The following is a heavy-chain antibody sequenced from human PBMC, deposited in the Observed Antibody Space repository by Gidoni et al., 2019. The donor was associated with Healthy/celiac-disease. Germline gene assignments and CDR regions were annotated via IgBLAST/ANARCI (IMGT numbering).Heavy chain of an antibody. D-gene: IGHD5-18*01. V-gene: IGHV3-23*01. CDR2: ISGSGGST. CDR3: AKGLRGYSYGYDDAFDI. CDR1: GFTFSSSA. Sequence: EVQLLESGGGLVQPGGSLRLSCAASGFTFSSSAMSWVRQAPGKGLEWVSAISGSGGSTYYADSVKGRFTISRDNSKNTLYLQMNSLRAEDTAVYYCAKGLRGYSYGYDDAFDIWGQGTMVTVSS. J-gene: IGHJ3*02.